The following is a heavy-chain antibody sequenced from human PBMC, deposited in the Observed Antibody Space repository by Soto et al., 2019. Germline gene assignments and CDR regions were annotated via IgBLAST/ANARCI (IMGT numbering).Heavy chain of an antibody. J-gene: IGHJ5*02. V-gene: IGHV3-30-3*01. CDR2: ISHDGINK. Sequence: QVRLVESGGGVVQPGRSLRLSCIASGFSFSSYAMYWFRQPPGKGLEWVAVISHDGINKHYADSVKGRVTVSRDNSNHSLDLQLNSLRGEDTAMYYCARDMYSSDYFVKWFEPWGQGTLVTVSS. CDR3: ARDMYSSDYFVKWFEP. CDR1: GFSFSSYA. D-gene: IGHD6-19*01.